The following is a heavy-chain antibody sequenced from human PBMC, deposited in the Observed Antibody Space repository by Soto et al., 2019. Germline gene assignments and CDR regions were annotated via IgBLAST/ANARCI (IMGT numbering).Heavy chain of an antibody. CDR1: VFSFSSYA. CDR2: ISESGGRR. D-gene: IGHD3-16*01. V-gene: IGHV3-23*01. CDR3: AKDLGTGGTSYTHWLAP. J-gene: IGHJ5*02. Sequence: VGSLRLSCASSVFSFSSYAMSWVRHAPGKGLEWVSVISESGGRRDYADSVKGRFTISRDNSKNTLYLQMNSLRAEDMAVYYCAKDLGTGGTSYTHWLAPGGQGTRVRVSS.